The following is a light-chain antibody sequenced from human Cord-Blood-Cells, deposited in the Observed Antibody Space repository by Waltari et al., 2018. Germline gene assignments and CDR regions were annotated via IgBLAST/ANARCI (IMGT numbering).Light chain of an antibody. CDR2: EVS. J-gene: IGLJ2*01. V-gene: IGLV2-14*01. Sequence: QSALTQPASVSGSPGQSLTISCTGTSSDVGGHNYVSWYQRHPGKAPKLMIYEVSNRPSGVSKRFSGSKSGNTASLTISGLQAEDEADYYCSSYTSSSTLVVFGGGTKLTVL. CDR3: SSYTSSSTLVV. CDR1: SSDVGGHNY.